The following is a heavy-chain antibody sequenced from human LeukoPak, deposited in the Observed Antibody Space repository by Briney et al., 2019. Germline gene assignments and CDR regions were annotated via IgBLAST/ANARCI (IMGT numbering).Heavy chain of an antibody. CDR1: GGSISSSSYY. D-gene: IGHD2-15*01. CDR2: IYYSGST. V-gene: IGHV4-39*01. J-gene: IGHJ5*02. CDR3: ARARYIVVVVAATNWFDP. Sequence: SETLSLTCTVSGGSISSSSYYWGWIRQPPGKGLEWIGSIYYSGSTYYNPSLKSRVTISADTSKNQFSLKLSSVTAADTAVYYCARARYIVVVVAATNWFDPWGQGTLVTVSS.